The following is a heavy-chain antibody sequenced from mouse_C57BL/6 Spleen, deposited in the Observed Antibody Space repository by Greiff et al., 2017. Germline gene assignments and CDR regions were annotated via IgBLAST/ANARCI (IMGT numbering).Heavy chain of an antibody. D-gene: IGHD2-5*01. Sequence: QVQLQQPGAELVRPGSSVKLSCKASGYTFTSYWMHWVKQRPIPGLEWIGNIDPSDSETQYNQKFKDKATLTVDKSYSTAYMQLSILTSEDSAVYYCASHYSNFWYFDVWGTGTTVTVSS. CDR3: ASHYSNFWYFDV. J-gene: IGHJ1*03. V-gene: IGHV1-52*01. CDR1: GYTFTSYW. CDR2: IDPSDSET.